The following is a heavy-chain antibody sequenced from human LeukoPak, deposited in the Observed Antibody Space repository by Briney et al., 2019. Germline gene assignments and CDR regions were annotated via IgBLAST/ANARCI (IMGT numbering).Heavy chain of an antibody. D-gene: IGHD3-10*01. J-gene: IGHJ5*02. CDR2: IYTSGST. V-gene: IGHV4-4*07. CDR1: GGSISSYY. Sequence: SETLSLTCTVSGGSISSYYWSWIRQPAGKGLEWIGRIYTSGSTNYNPSLKIRVTMSVDTSKNQFSLKLSSVTAADTAVYYCARDCGLSGSGSYYTNWFDPWGQGTLVTVSS. CDR3: ARDCGLSGSGSYYTNWFDP.